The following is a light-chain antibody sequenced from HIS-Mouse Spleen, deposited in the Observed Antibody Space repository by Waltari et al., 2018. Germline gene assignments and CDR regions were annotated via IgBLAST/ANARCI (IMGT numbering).Light chain of an antibody. V-gene: IGKV3-20*01. CDR2: GAS. J-gene: IGKJ1*01. CDR1: QRVESSY. Sequence: SSRASQRVESSYLAGDQQKPGQAPRRRIYGASSRATGIPDRFSGSGSGTDFTLTISRLEPEDFAVYYCQQYGSSPWTFGQGTKVEIK. CDR3: QQYGSSPWT.